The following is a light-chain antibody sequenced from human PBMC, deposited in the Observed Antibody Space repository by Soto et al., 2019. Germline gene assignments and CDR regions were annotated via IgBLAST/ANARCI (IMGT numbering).Light chain of an antibody. CDR2: DVF. CDR1: QGISSA. V-gene: IGKV1-13*02. J-gene: IGKJ5*01. Sequence: AIQVTQSPSSLSASVGDTVTITCRASQGISSAFAWYQQKPGKVPRLLIYDVFNLQSGVPSRFSGSGSGTDFTLTISRLQREDFATYYCPQLETYPLTFGQGTRLEVK. CDR3: PQLETYPLT.